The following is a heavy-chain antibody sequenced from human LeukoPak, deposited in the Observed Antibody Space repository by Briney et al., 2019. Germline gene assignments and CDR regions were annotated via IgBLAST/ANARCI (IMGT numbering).Heavy chain of an antibody. Sequence: GGSLRLSCAASGFTFSSYAMSWVRQAPGKGLEWVSAISGSGGSTYYADSVKGRFTISRGNSKNTLYLQMNSLRAEDTAVYYCARGSRFGELFNAFDIWGQGTMVTVSS. V-gene: IGHV3-23*01. J-gene: IGHJ3*02. CDR2: ISGSGGST. D-gene: IGHD3-10*02. CDR3: ARGSRFGELFNAFDI. CDR1: GFTFSSYA.